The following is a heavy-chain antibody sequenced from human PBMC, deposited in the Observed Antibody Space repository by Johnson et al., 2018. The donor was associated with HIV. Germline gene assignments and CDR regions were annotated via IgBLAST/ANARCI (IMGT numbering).Heavy chain of an antibody. CDR2: ISYDGSNK. CDR1: GFTFSNAW. Sequence: QVQLVESGGGLVKPGGSLRLSCAASGFTFSNAWMSWVRQAPGKGLEWVAVISYDGSNKYYADSVKGRFTISRDSSKNTLYLQMNSLRDEDMAVYYCARGSRYTYDNDDAHLLQAFDIWGQGTMVTVSS. CDR3: ARGSRYTYDNDDAHLLQAFDI. D-gene: IGHD3-22*01. V-gene: IGHV3-30*03. J-gene: IGHJ3*02.